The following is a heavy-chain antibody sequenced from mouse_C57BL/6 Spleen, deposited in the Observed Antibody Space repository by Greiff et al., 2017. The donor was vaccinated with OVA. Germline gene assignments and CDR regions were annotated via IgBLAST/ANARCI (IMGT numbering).Heavy chain of an antibody. CDR1: GFSLTSYA. V-gene: IGHV2-9-1*01. D-gene: IGHD1-1*01. J-gene: IGHJ4*01. CDR2: IWTGGGT. Sequence: QVQLQQSGPGLVAPSQSLSITCTVSGFSLTSYAISWVRQPPGKGLEWLGVIWTGGGTNYNSALKSRLSISKDNSKSQVFLKMNSLQTDDTARYYCARKEALFTTVVPGGAMDYWGQGTSVTVSS. CDR3: ARKEALFTTVVPGGAMDY.